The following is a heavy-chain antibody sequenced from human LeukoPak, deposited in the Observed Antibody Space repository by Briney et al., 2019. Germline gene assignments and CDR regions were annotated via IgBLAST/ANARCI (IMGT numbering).Heavy chain of an antibody. D-gene: IGHD3-22*01. CDR3: ARDSNYYDSSGGFDY. V-gene: IGHV3-48*01. CDR2: ISSDSSTI. Sequence: PGGSLRLSCAASGFTFRTYGMNWVRQAPGKGLEWVSYISSDSSTIYYADSVKGRFTISRDNAKNSLYVEMNSLRAEDTAVYYCARDSNYYDSSGGFDYWGQGTLVTVSS. CDR1: GFTFRTYG. J-gene: IGHJ4*02.